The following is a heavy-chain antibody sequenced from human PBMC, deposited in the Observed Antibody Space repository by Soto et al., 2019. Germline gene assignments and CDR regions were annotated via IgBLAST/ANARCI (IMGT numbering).Heavy chain of an antibody. CDR2: IYWDDDK. CDR3: AHIKDGPKYYDFWSGYYQVDYYYYMDV. D-gene: IGHD3-3*01. V-gene: IGHV2-5*02. J-gene: IGHJ6*03. CDR1: GFSLSTSGVG. Sequence: SGPTLVNPTQTLTLTCTFSGFSLSTSGVGVGWIRQPPGKALEWLALIYWDDDKRYSPSLKSRLTITKDTSKNQVVLTMTNMDPVDTATYYCAHIKDGPKYYDFWSGYYQVDYYYYMDVWGKGTTVTVSS.